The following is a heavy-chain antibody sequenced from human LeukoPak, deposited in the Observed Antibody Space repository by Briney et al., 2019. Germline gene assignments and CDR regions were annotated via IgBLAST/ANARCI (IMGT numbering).Heavy chain of an antibody. CDR1: GFTFGNYW. V-gene: IGHV3-74*01. Sequence: PGGSLRLSCAASGFTFGNYWMHWVRQAPGKGLEWVSRISPDGTTTAFADSVEGRFAISRDNAKNTLYLQMTSLRAEDTAMYYCARDNSPGWFGPWGQGTLVTVSA. D-gene: IGHD4-11*01. J-gene: IGHJ5*02. CDR3: ARDNSPGWFGP. CDR2: ISPDGTTT.